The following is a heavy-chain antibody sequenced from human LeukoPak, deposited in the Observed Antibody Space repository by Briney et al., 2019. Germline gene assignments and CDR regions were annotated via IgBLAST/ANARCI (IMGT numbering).Heavy chain of an antibody. CDR3: ARFSTASSGSY. Sequence: SETLSLTCIVSAYSISSGYYWGWIRQPPGKGLEWIGSIYHSESTYYNPSLKSRVTISIDTSKNQFSLKLSSVTAADTAVYYCARFSTASSGSYWGQGTLVTVSS. V-gene: IGHV4-38-2*02. CDR1: AYSISSGYY. J-gene: IGHJ4*02. CDR2: IYHSEST. D-gene: IGHD1-26*01.